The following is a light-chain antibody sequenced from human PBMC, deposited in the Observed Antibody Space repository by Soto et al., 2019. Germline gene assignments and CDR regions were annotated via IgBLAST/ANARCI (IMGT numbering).Light chain of an antibody. CDR1: QNINSW. J-gene: IGKJ1*01. CDR2: KAS. V-gene: IGKV1-5*03. Sequence: DIQMTQSPSTLSASVGDTVTIACRASQNINSWLAWYQQKPGKAPKLLIYKASNLESGVPSRFSGSGSGTEFTLTISSLQPDDSATYYCQQYNNYLTFGQGTKV. CDR3: QQYNNYLT.